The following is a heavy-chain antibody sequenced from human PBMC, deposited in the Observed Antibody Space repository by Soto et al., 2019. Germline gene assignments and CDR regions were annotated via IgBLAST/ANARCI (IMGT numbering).Heavy chain of an antibody. D-gene: IGHD1-20*01. CDR2: IYSGGST. CDR1: GFTVSSNY. J-gene: IGHJ5*02. CDR3: ARGKGHNWNANWFDP. Sequence: EVQLVESGGGLVQPGGSLRLSCAASGFTVSSNYMSWVRQAPGKGLARVSVIYSGGSTYYADSVKGRFTISRDNSTNTLYRQRNSLRAEDTAGYYCARGKGHNWNANWFDPWGQGTLVTDSS. V-gene: IGHV3-66*01.